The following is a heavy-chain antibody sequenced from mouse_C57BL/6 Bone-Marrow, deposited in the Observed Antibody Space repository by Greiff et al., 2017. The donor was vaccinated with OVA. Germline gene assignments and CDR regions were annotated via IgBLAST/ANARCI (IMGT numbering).Heavy chain of an antibody. CDR1: GYTFTDYE. Sequence: VQLQQPGTELVKPGASVTLSCKASGYTFTDYEMHWVKQTPVHGLEWIGAIDPETGGTAYNQKFKGKAILTADKSSSTAYMELRSLTSEDSAVYYCTRCYYGSYYFDYWGQGTTLTVSS. V-gene: IGHV1-15*01. CDR3: TRCYYGSYYFDY. J-gene: IGHJ2*01. D-gene: IGHD1-1*01. CDR2: IDPETGGT.